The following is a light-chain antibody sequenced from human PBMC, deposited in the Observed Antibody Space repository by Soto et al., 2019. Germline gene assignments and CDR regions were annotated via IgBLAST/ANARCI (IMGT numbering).Light chain of an antibody. CDR2: DNN. Sequence: QSVLTQPPSVSAAPGQKVTISCSGSSSNIGSNDVSWYQQLPGTGPKLLIYDNNKRPSGIPDRFSGSRSGTSATLAITGLQTGDEADYYCGAWDSRLSAGGFGGGTQLTVL. J-gene: IGLJ2*01. V-gene: IGLV1-51*01. CDR3: GAWDSRLSAGG. CDR1: SSNIGSND.